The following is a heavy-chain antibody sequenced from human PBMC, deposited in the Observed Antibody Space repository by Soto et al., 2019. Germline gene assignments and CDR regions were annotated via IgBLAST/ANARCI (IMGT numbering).Heavy chain of an antibody. D-gene: IGHD6-19*01. V-gene: IGHV1-69*02. CDR3: TGGGIAVAGYYYYGRDV. CDR1: GGTFSSYT. Sequence: SVKVSCKASGGTFSSYTISWVRQAPGQGLEWMGRIIPILGIANYAQKFQGRVTITADKSTSTAYMELSSLRSEDTAVYYCTGGGIAVAGYYYYGRDVWGQGTTVTVSS. J-gene: IGHJ6*02. CDR2: IIPILGIA.